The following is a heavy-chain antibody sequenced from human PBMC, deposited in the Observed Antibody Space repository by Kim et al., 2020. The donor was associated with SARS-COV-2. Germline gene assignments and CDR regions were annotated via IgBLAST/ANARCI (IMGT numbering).Heavy chain of an antibody. CDR1: GFTFTNAW. CDR2: IKSKTDGGTT. Sequence: GGSLRLSCEASGFTFTNAWMTWVRQAPGKGLEWVGRIKSKTDGGTTDYGAPVKGRFSILRDDSKNMLYVEMNSLETEDTAVYYCTRSRYTSGRDPHYGMDVWGQGTTVIVSS. CDR3: TRSRYTSGRDPHYGMDV. J-gene: IGHJ6*02. V-gene: IGHV3-15*01. D-gene: IGHD6-19*01.